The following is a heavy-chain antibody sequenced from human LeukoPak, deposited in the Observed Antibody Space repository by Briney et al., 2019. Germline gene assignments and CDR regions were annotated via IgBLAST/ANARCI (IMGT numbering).Heavy chain of an antibody. V-gene: IGHV1-69*13. CDR2: IIPIFGTA. Sequence: GASVKVSCKASGDTFTSYAISWVRHAPGHGLEWMGEIIPIFGTANYAQKFQGRVTITADESTSTAYMELSSLRSEDTAVYYCARETITIFGVVISYMDVWGKGTTVTVSS. CDR1: GDTFTSYA. J-gene: IGHJ6*03. CDR3: ARETITIFGVVISYMDV. D-gene: IGHD3-3*01.